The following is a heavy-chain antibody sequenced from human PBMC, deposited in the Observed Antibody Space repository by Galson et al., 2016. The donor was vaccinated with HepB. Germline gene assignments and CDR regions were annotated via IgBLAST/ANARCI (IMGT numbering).Heavy chain of an antibody. CDR3: ARLTISRGRLWFDP. CDR2: IDWDDNK. D-gene: IGHD3-3*02. V-gene: IGHV2-70*17. CDR1: GFSLNTSGMC. J-gene: IGHJ5*02. Sequence: PALVTPTQTLTLTCTFSGFSLNTSGMCVSWIRQPPGKALEWLAHIDWDDNKFYSTSLKTRLTISKDTSKKQVVLTMTNVDPVDTATFYCARLTISRGRLWFDPWGQGILVTVSS.